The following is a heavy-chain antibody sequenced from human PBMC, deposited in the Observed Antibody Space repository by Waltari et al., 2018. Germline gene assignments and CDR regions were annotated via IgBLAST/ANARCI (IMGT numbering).Heavy chain of an antibody. J-gene: IGHJ3*01. CDR3: ARDDPLTSGGGFDV. D-gene: IGHD2-15*01. Sequence: EVQLVETGGGLAQPGGSRTLPCAASGFTVTSLHMSWVRQAPGKGLEWFSVIYIAGGTYYADSVKGRFTISRDHSKNTLYLQMNSLRAEDTAIYYCARDDPLTSGGGFDVWGQGTMVTVSS. CDR1: GFTVTSLH. V-gene: IGHV3-53*02. CDR2: IYIAGGT.